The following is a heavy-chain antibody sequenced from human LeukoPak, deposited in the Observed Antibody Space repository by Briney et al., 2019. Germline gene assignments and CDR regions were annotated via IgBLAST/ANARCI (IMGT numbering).Heavy chain of an antibody. CDR2: ISTSSITK. CDR3: AKEMGFRSGGSCYRWFDS. Sequence: GGSLRLSCAASGFTFSTYSMSWVRQAPGKGPEWLSYISTSSITKYYADSVKGRFTISRDDAKNSLSLQMNSLRADDTAVYYCAKEMGFRSGGSCYRWFDSWGQGTLVTVSS. V-gene: IGHV3-48*01. D-gene: IGHD2-15*01. CDR1: GFTFSTYS. J-gene: IGHJ5*01.